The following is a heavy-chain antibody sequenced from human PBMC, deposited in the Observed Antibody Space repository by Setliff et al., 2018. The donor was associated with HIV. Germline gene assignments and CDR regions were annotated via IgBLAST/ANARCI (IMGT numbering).Heavy chain of an antibody. CDR1: GYSISSGYY. CDR2: IYHSGST. CDR3: TRGGSMTTLTT. Sequence: PSETLSLTCAVSGYSISSGYYWGWIRQPPGKGLEWIGSIYHSGSTYYNPSLKSRVSISVDTSKNQFSLRLSSVTAADTAVYYCTRGGSMTTLTTWGQGTLVTVSS. J-gene: IGHJ4*02. V-gene: IGHV4-38-2*01. D-gene: IGHD4-4*01.